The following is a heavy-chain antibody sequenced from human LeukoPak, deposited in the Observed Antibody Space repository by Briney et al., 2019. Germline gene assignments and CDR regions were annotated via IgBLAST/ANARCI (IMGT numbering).Heavy chain of an antibody. CDR1: GYTFTGYY. CDR3: ASDPDGLRWFDP. CDR2: INPNSGGT. J-gene: IGHJ5*02. D-gene: IGHD3/OR15-3a*01. Sequence: ASVKVSCKASGYTFTGYYMHWVRQAPGQGLEWMGWINPNSGGTNYAQKFQGRVTMTRDTSISTAYMELSRLGSDDTAVYYCASDPDGLRWFDPWGQGTLVTVSS. V-gene: IGHV1-2*02.